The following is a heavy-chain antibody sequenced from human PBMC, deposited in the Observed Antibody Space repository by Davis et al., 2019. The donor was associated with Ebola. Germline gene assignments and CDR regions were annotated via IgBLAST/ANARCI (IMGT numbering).Heavy chain of an antibody. J-gene: IGHJ6*02. CDR1: GGSFSGYY. CDR3: ARAGGSVVPAARDYYYYYGMDV. D-gene: IGHD2-2*01. Sequence: SETLSLTCAVYGGSFSGYYWSWIRQPPGKGLEWIGEINHSGSTNYNPSLKSRVTISVDTSKNQFSLKLSSVTAADTAVYYCARAGGSVVPAARDYYYYYGMDVWGQGTTVTVSS. CDR2: INHSGST. V-gene: IGHV4-34*01.